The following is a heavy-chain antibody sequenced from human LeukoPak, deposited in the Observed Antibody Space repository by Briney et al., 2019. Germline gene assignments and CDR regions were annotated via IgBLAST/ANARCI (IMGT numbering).Heavy chain of an antibody. Sequence: GGSLRLSCAASGFTFSSYDMHWVRQATGKGLEWVSAIGNAGDTYYPGSVKGRFTISRENAKNSLYLQMNSLRAGDTAVYYCARAYNYYDSSGPMNAFDIWGQGTMVTVSS. CDR1: GFTFSSYD. V-gene: IGHV3-13*01. CDR3: ARAYNYYDSSGPMNAFDI. J-gene: IGHJ3*02. D-gene: IGHD3-22*01. CDR2: IGNAGDT.